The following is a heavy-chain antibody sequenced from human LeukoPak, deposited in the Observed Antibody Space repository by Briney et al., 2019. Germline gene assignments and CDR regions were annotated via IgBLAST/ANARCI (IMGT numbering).Heavy chain of an antibody. V-gene: IGHV1-69*06. J-gene: IGHJ6*03. Sequence: GASVKVSCKASGGTFSSYAISWVRQAPGQGLEWMGGTIPIFGTANYAQKFQGRVTITADKSTSTAYMELSSLRSEDTAVYYCARGNPRATTVVMGYYYYMDVWGKGTTVTVSS. CDR1: GGTFSSYA. CDR2: TIPIFGTA. CDR3: ARGNPRATTVVMGYYYYMDV. D-gene: IGHD4-23*01.